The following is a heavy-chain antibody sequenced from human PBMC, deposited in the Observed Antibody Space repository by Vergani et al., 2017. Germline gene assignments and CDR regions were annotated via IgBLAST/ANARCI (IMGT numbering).Heavy chain of an antibody. V-gene: IGHV3-23*01. D-gene: IGHD2-2*01. J-gene: IGHJ3*01. CDR3: SKVCGSTSCPYGVGAFDV. CDR2: INNNGGST. Sequence: QLLESGGGLIQPGGSLRLSCAASGFTFNSYAMTWVRQAPGKGLEWVSGINNNGGSTYYADSVKGRFTISRDNSKNTLYLQMTDLRAEDTATYYGSKVCGSTSCPYGVGAFDVWVHGTMVTDSS. CDR1: GFTFNSYA.